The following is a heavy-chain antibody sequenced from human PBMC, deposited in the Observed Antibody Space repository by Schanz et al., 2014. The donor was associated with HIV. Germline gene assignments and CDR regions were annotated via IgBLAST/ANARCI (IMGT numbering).Heavy chain of an antibody. V-gene: IGHV3-23*04. D-gene: IGHD2-8*02. J-gene: IGHJ4*02. CDR2: VNSGGTT. Sequence: EVQLVESGGGLIQPGGSLRLSCAASGFTFSMYAMNWVRQAPGKGLEWVSAVNSGGTTYYADSVKGRFTISRDNSKNTVYLQMNSLRDEDTAVYYCAKWGDAYCTGGRCWGIFDYWGQGTLVTVSS. CDR3: AKWGDAYCTGGRCWGIFDY. CDR1: GFTFSMYA.